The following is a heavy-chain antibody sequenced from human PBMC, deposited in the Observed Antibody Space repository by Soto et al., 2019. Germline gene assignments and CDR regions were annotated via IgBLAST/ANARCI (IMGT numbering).Heavy chain of an antibody. V-gene: IGHV1-8*01. CDR3: ARGSVGYCTNGVCYPPPLDY. D-gene: IGHD2-8*01. CDR2: MNPNSGNT. CDR1: GYTFTSYD. J-gene: IGHJ4*02. Sequence: ASVKVSCKASGYTFTSYDINWVRQATGQGLEWMGWMNPNSGNTGYAQKFQGRVTMTRNTSISTAYMELSSLRSEDTAVYYCARGSVGYCTNGVCYPPPLDYWGQGTLVTVSS.